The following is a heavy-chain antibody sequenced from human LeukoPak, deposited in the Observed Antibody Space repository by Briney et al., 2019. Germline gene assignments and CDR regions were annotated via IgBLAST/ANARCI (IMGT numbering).Heavy chain of an antibody. CDR3: ARDKSWQWLVHGRSGDYFDY. V-gene: IGHV1-69*13. Sequence: ASVKVSCKASGGTFSSYAISWVRQAPGQGLEWMGGIIPIFGTANYAQKFQGRVTIAADESTSTAYMELSSLRSEDTAVYYCARDKSWQWLVHGRSGDYFDYWGQGTLVTVSS. CDR2: IIPIFGTA. CDR1: GGTFSSYA. J-gene: IGHJ4*02. D-gene: IGHD6-19*01.